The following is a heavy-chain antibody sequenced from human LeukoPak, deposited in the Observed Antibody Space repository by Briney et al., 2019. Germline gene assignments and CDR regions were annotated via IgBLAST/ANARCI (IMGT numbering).Heavy chain of an antibody. CDR3: ASNTRKRYCSSTSCGTIDY. CDR1: GGSISSSSYY. V-gene: IGHV4-39*01. J-gene: IGHJ4*02. D-gene: IGHD2-2*01. Sequence: SETLSLTCTVSGGSISSSSYYWGWIRQPPGKGLEWIGSIYYSGSTYYNPSLKSRVTISVDTSKNQFSLKLSSVTAADTAVYYCASNTRKRYCSSTSCGTIDYWGQGTLVTVSS. CDR2: IYYSGST.